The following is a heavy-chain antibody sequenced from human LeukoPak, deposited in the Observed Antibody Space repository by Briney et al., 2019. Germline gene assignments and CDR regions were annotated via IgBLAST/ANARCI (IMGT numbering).Heavy chain of an antibody. CDR2: FDPEDGET. CDR3: ATGGYQPLLNFDY. D-gene: IGHD2-2*01. J-gene: IGHJ4*02. V-gene: IGHV1-24*01. CDR1: GYTFTGYY. Sequence: ASVKVSCKASGYTFTGYYMHWVRQAPGQGLEWMGGFDPEDGETIYAQKFQGRVTMTEDTSTDTAYMELSSLRSEDTAVYYCATGGYQPLLNFDYWGQGTLVTVSS.